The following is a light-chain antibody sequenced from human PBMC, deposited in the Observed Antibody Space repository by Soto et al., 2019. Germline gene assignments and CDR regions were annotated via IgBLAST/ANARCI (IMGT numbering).Light chain of an antibody. CDR1: QSVSRD. Sequence: EIVWTQSPATLSLFPGERATLSCRSSQSVSRDLAWYQQKPGQAHRLLIYYVSNRATGIPARLSGSGSGTDFVLIISSLEAEDFAVYYCPQRSNWHSTFGQGTKLEIQ. V-gene: IGKV3-11*01. CDR2: YVS. CDR3: PQRSNWHST. J-gene: IGKJ2*01.